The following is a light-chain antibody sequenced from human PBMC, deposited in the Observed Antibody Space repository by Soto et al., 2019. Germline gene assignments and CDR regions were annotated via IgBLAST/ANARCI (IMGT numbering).Light chain of an antibody. CDR3: QQYDNLPFT. V-gene: IGKV1-33*01. J-gene: IGKJ3*01. CDR1: QDITNC. Sequence: DIQMTQSPSSLSASVRDRVSITCQASQDITNCLNWYQQKPGKAPKLLICDASNLEPGVPSRFSGSGSGTDFTFTISSLQPEDIATYYCQQYDNLPFTFGPGTKVDI. CDR2: DAS.